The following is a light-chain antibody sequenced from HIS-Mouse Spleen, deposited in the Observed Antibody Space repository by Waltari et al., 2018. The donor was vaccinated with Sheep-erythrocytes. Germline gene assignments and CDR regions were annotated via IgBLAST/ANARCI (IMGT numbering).Light chain of an antibody. CDR2: DVS. V-gene: IGLV2-11*01. CDR3: CSYAGSYNHV. Sequence: QSALTQPRSVSGSPGQSVTISCTGTSSDVGGYNYVSWYQQHPGKAPTLMFYDVSKRPSGVPDRFSGSKSGNTASLTISGLQAEDEADYYCCSYAGSYNHVFATGTKVTVL. CDR1: SSDVGGYNY. J-gene: IGLJ1*01.